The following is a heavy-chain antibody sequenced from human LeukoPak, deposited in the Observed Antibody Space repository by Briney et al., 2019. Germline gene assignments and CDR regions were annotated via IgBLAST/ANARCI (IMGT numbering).Heavy chain of an antibody. J-gene: IGHJ4*02. V-gene: IGHV3-21*01. Sequence: GGSLRLSCAASGFTFSSYSMNWVRQAPGKGLEWVSSISSSSSYIYYADSVKGRFTISRDNAKNSLYLQMNSLRAEDTAVYYCARDRNTDFWSGYYTNYCDYWGQGTLVTVSS. CDR2: ISSSSSYI. CDR3: ARDRNTDFWSGYYTNYCDY. D-gene: IGHD3-3*01. CDR1: GFTFSSYS.